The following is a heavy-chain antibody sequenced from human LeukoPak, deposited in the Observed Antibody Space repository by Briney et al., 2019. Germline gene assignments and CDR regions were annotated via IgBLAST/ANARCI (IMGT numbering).Heavy chain of an antibody. CDR3: ARDFLDYDFLTGCYRHLAFDI. Sequence: XGWINPNSGGTNSAQKFQGRVTRTRDSSISTDYMELRSLRSDDTAVYYCARDFLDYDFLTGCYRHLAFDIWGQGTMVTVSS. D-gene: IGHD3-9*01. J-gene: IGHJ3*02. CDR2: INPNSGGT. V-gene: IGHV1-2*02.